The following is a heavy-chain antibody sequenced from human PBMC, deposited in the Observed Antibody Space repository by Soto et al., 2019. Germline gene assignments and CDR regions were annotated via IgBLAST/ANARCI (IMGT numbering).Heavy chain of an antibody. CDR3: AVFMVYIGSDKSTAVDF. CDR1: MFSISAYE. V-gene: IGHV3-48*03. J-gene: IGHJ3*01. Sequence: EVQIVESGGRLVQPGGSLRLSCDASMFSISAYEMFWVRQAPGKGLEWIAEIDSSGTTVYYADSVKGRFAISRENNKNVLFLQMDNVSVEDTAVYYCAVFMVYIGSDKSTAVDFWGQGTLVTVSS. D-gene: IGHD2-8*01. CDR2: IDSSGTTV.